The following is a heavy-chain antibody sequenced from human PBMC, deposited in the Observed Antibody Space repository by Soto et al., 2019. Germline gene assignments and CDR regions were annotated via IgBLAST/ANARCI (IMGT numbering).Heavy chain of an antibody. Sequence: QVQLVQSGAEVKKPGSSVKVSCKASGGTFSSYTISWVRQAPGQGLEWMGRIIPILGIANYAQKFQGRVTITADKSTSTAYMELSSLRSEDTAVYYCAETVLPSIAAHYYYYYYMDVWGKGTTVTVSS. V-gene: IGHV1-69*02. CDR2: IIPILGIA. D-gene: IGHD6-6*01. J-gene: IGHJ6*03. CDR1: GGTFSSYT. CDR3: AETVLPSIAAHYYYYYYMDV.